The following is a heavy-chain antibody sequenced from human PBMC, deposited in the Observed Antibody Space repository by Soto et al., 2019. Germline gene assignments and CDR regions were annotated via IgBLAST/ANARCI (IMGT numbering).Heavy chain of an antibody. CDR2: IYYSGST. D-gene: IGHD3-10*01. V-gene: IGHV4-59*01. CDR3: ARLLFGAANWFDP. CDR1: GGSISSYY. J-gene: IGHJ5*02. Sequence: QVQLQESGPGLVKPSETLSLTCTVSGGSISSYYWSWIRQPPGKGLEWIGYIYYSGSTNYNPCLKSRVTISVDTSMTQFSLKLSSVTAADTAVYYCARLLFGAANWFDPWGQGTLVTVSS.